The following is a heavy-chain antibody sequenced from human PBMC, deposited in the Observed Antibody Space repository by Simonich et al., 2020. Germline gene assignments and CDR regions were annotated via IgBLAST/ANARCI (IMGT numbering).Heavy chain of an antibody. CDR3: ARGLRVAAAGTAFQH. D-gene: IGHD6-13*01. CDR2: INHSGST. V-gene: IGHV4-34*01. Sequence: QVQLQQWGAGLLKPSETLSLTCAVYGGSFSGYYWSWIRQPPGKGLGWIGEINHSGSTNDNPSLKSRGTISVDTSKNQFSLKLSSVTAADTAVYYCARGLRVAAAGTAFQHWGQGTLVTVSS. CDR1: GGSFSGYY. J-gene: IGHJ1*01.